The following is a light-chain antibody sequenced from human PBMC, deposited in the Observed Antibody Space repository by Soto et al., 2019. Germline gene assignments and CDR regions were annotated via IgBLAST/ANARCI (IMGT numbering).Light chain of an antibody. CDR3: QKYNSAPLT. CDR1: QGIAPY. CDR2: ATS. J-gene: IGKJ4*01. Sequence: DVQMTQSPSSLYAFVGDRVTITCRASQGIAPYLAWFQQKPGKVPKLLIYATSTLQSGVPSRFSGSGSGTDFTLTITSLQPEDVATYYCQKYNSAPLTFGGGTKVEIK. V-gene: IGKV1-27*01.